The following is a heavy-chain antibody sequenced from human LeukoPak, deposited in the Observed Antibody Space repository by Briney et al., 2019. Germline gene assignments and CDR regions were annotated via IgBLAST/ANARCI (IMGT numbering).Heavy chain of an antibody. CDR1: GYTFTSYA. D-gene: IGHD5-24*01. CDR3: ARNLRDGYIEGRWFDP. CDR2: INTNTGNP. J-gene: IGHJ5*02. V-gene: IGHV7-4-1*02. Sequence: ASVKVSCKASGYTFTSYAMNWVRQATGQGLEWMGWINTNTGNPTYAQGFTGRFVFSLDTSVSTAYLQISSLKAEDTAVYYCARNLRDGYIEGRWFDPWGQGTLVTVSS.